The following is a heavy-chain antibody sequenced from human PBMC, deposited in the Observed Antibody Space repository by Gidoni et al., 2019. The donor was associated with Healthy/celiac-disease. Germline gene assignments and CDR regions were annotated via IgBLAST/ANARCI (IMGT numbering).Heavy chain of an antibody. CDR1: GFTFDDYA. V-gene: IGHV3-9*01. CDR3: AKDSWSASGLAFDI. CDR2: ISWNSGSI. Sequence: EVQLVESGGGLVQPGRSLRLSCAASGFTFDDYAMHGGRQAPGKGLGWVSCISWNSGSIGYADSVKCRFTISRDNAKNSLYLQMNSLRAEDTALYYCAKDSWSASGLAFDIWGQGTMVTVSS. D-gene: IGHD6-25*01. J-gene: IGHJ3*02.